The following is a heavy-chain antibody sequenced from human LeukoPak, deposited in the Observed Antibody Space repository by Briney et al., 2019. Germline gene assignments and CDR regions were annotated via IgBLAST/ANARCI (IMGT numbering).Heavy chain of an antibody. CDR1: GFTFSNYS. CDR3: ASHSYDILTGYYKGDVFDI. V-gene: IGHV3-48*04. Sequence: GGSLRLSCAASGFTFSNYSMNWVRQAPGKGLEWVSYISSSSSIIYYVDSVSGRFTISRDDARSSLYLQMNSLSAEDTAVYYCASHSYDILTGYYKGDVFDIWGQGTMVTVSS. CDR2: ISSSSSII. J-gene: IGHJ3*02. D-gene: IGHD3-9*01.